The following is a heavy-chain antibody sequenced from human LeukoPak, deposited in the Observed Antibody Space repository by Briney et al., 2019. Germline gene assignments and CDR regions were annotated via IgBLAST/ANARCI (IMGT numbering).Heavy chain of an antibody. J-gene: IGHJ5*02. CDR1: GGSFSGYY. CDR2: INHSGST. Sequence: PSEALSLTCAVYGGSFSGYYWSWIRQPPGNGLEWIGEINHSGSTNYNPSLKSRVTISVDTSKNQFSLKLSSVTAADTAVYYCARGSLKTVAAAGTVRWFDPWGQGTLVTVSS. CDR3: ARGSLKTVAAAGTVRWFDP. V-gene: IGHV4-34*01. D-gene: IGHD6-13*01.